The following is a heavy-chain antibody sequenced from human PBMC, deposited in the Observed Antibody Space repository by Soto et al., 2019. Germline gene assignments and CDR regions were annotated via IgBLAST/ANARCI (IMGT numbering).Heavy chain of an antibody. CDR3: ASSNDYESPADTFTPDDAFDI. Sequence: PSETLSLTCAVSGGSFTSNNWWTRVRQPPGXGLEWIGEIYRTGSTNYNPSLKSRVTISVDTSKNQFSLKLSSVTAADTAVYYCASSNDYESPADTFTPDDAFDIWGQGTMVTV. V-gene: IGHV4-4*02. CDR1: GGSFTSNNW. D-gene: IGHD4-17*01. CDR2: IYRTGST. J-gene: IGHJ3*02.